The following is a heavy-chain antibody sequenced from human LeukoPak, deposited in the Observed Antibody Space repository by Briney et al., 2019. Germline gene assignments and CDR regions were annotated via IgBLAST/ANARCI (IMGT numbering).Heavy chain of an antibody. CDR2: INPNSGGT. Sequence: ASVKVSCKASGGTFSSYVINWVRQAPGQGLEWMGWINPNSGGTNYAQKFQGRVTMTRDTSISTAYMELSRLRSDDTAVYYCARGPEVRGYCSSTSCPLYYYYMDVWGKGTTVTISS. CDR1: GGTFSSYV. D-gene: IGHD2-2*01. CDR3: ARGPEVRGYCSSTSCPLYYYYMDV. V-gene: IGHV1-2*02. J-gene: IGHJ6*03.